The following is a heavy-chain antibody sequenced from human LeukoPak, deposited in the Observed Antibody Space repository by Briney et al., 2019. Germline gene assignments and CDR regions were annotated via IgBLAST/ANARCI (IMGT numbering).Heavy chain of an antibody. CDR1: GFTFRNYA. J-gene: IGHJ4*02. Sequence: PGGSLRLSCAASGFTFRNYAMSWVRQAPGKGLEWIGSIYHSGTTYYNPYLKSRVTISVDTSRNQFSVRLSSVTAADTAVYYCARGPYYFDSWGQGTLVTASS. CDR2: IYHSGTT. V-gene: IGHV4-4*02. CDR3: ARGPYYFDS.